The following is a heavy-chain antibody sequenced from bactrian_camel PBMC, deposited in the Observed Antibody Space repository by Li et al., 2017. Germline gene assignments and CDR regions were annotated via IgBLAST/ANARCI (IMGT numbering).Heavy chain of an antibody. V-gene: IGHV3S53*01. J-gene: IGHJ7*01. D-gene: IGHD6*01. CDR2: IDNDGNA. Sequence: HVQLVESGGASVQAGGALRLSCVASGAASEIMVMAWFRLKPGTRPGVGLEEGVAVIDNDGNANYEDSVKGRFTISQDSAKNTAILQMTDLKPEDSAMYYCAANSGRYGGTCESHIGMDYWGKGTQVTVS. CDR1: GAASEIMV.